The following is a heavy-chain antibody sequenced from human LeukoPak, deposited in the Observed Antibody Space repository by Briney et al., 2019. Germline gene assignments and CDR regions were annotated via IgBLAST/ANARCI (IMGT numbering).Heavy chain of an antibody. CDR1: GFTVSNNY. V-gene: IGHV3-53*01. CDR2: IFAGVGT. Sequence: GGSLRLSCAASGFTVSNNYMTWVRQAPGKGLEWVSTIFAGVGTYYADSVRGRFTISRDNSKNTLYLQMNSLEAEDAAVYYCARGDRGTGQHFDYWGQGTLVTVS. CDR3: ARGDRGTGQHFDY. D-gene: IGHD1-1*01. J-gene: IGHJ4*02.